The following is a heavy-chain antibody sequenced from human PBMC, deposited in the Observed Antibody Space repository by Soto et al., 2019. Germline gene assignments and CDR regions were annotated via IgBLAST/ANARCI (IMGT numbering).Heavy chain of an antibody. Sequence: EVQLVESGGGLVKPGGSLRLSCAASGFTFSSYSMNWVRQAPGKGLEWVSSISSSSSYIYYADSVKGRFTISRDNAKHSLYLQMNSLRAEDTAVSYCARVDYGDYDDYYYGMYVCGQGYTFTVAS. CDR2: ISSSSSYI. V-gene: IGHV3-21*01. D-gene: IGHD4-17*01. CDR1: GFTFSSYS. CDR3: ARVDYGDYDDYYYGMYV. J-gene: IGHJ6*02.